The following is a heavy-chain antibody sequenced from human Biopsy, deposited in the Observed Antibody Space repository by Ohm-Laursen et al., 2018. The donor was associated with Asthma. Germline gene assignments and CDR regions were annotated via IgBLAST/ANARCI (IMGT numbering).Heavy chain of an antibody. CDR1: GYTFNSAG. CDR2: ISVYNGNT. Sequence: ASVKVSCNTSGYTFNSAGITWMRQAPGQGLEWMGWISVYNGNTKVAQKLQDRVTMITDTSTSTAYMELRSLRSDDTAVYFCARAVDYSHYYGIDVWGQGTTVTVS. J-gene: IGHJ6*02. V-gene: IGHV1-18*01. D-gene: IGHD3-10*01. CDR3: ARAVDYSHYYGIDV.